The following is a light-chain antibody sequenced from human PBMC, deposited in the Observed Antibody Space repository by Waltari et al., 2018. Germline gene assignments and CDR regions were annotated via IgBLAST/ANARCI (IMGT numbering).Light chain of an antibody. CDR2: EVG. CDR3: CSYAGAGTGV. J-gene: IGLJ3*02. V-gene: IGLV2-23*02. Sequence: PGQSITISCTGTSGDVGRYNLVSWYQQHPGQAPKLMIYEVGKRPSGISNRFSGSKSGNTASLTISGLQAEDEADYYCCSYAGAGTGVFGGGTKVTVL. CDR1: SGDVGRYNL.